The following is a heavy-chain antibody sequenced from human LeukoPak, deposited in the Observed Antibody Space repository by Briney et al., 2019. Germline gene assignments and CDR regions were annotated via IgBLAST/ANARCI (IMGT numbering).Heavy chain of an antibody. Sequence: GGSLRLSCAASGFTFSSYAMSWVRQAPGKGLXXXXXXXXXGGSTYYADSVKGRFTISRDNSKNSLYLQMNSLRAEDTAVYYCASPVVAARGYYYYYGMDVWGKGTTVTVSS. D-gene: IGHD2-15*01. CDR3: ASPVVAARGYYYYYGMDV. V-gene: IGHV3-23*01. CDR1: GFTFSSYA. J-gene: IGHJ6*04. CDR2: XXXXGGST.